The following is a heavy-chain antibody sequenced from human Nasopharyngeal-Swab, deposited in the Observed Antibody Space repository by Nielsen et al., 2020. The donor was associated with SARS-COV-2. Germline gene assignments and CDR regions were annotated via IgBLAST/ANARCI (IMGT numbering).Heavy chain of an antibody. J-gene: IGHJ4*02. Sequence: GESLKISWAASGFTFSSFGMHWVRQAPGKGLEWVAFIAHDASNDYYGDSVKGRFSISRDSSKNTLYLQMDSLRGEDTAVYYCARDAPAHYGAFYWGQGTLVTVSS. CDR3: ARDAPAHYGAFY. V-gene: IGHV3-30*03. CDR2: IAHDASND. CDR1: GFTFSSFG. D-gene: IGHD4-17*01.